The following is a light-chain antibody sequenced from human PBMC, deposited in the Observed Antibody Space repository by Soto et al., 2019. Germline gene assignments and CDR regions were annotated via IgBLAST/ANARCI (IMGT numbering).Light chain of an antibody. CDR2: MVS. J-gene: IGKJ2*01. CDR1: QSLLDSDDGNTY. CDR3: IQRRHYPYT. V-gene: IGKV2-40*01. Sequence: DVVVTQTPLSLPVTPGEPASISCRSSQSLLDSDDGNTYLDWYLHKPGQSPQLLIYMVSYRASGVPDRFNGSGSGTDFTLKISRVEAGDVGVYYCIQRRHYPYTFGQGTKLDIK.